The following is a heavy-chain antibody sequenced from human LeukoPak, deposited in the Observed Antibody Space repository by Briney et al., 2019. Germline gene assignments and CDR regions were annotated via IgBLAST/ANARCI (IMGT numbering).Heavy chain of an antibody. CDR2: ISGSGGNT. J-gene: IGHJ4*02. CDR3: AKVAGERLTYSDY. CDR1: GFTFSSYG. V-gene: IGHV3-23*01. Sequence: GGSLRLSCAASGFTFSSYGMTWVRQAPGKGLEWVSTISGSGGNTYCADSVKGRFTISRDNSKNTLYLQMNSLRAEDTAIYYCAKVAGERLTYSDYWGQGTLVTVSS. D-gene: IGHD6-19*01.